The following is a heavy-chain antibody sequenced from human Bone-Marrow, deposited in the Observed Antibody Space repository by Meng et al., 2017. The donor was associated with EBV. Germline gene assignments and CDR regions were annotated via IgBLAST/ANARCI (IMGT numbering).Heavy chain of an antibody. Sequence: RPVKSVCAFVLPGGALILACAASAYNCSSSAHPWVRQASGKGLVCVGRSTTKRSDYATAYIASVEGRFTVSRDDSANMAYLRMSSLKTEDSAIYYCTNLDYWGQGILVTVSS. CDR2: STTKRSDYAT. CDR1: AYNCSSSA. V-gene: IGHV3-73*01. CDR3: TNLDY. J-gene: IGHJ4*02.